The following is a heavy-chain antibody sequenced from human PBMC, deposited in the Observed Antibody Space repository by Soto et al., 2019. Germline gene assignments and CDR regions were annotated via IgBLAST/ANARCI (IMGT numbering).Heavy chain of an antibody. Sequence: QVQLQESGPGLVKPSGTLSLTCTVSAGSIRTTNWWRWVRQPPVKGLEWIGGILHSGSTNYNPSLKGRVTLSVDKSKNHFSLSLSSVSAAYTAVYYCAREGVAVVVSTIGYHFDYWGQGILATVSS. CDR3: AREGVAVVVSTIGYHFDY. V-gene: IGHV4-4*02. J-gene: IGHJ4*02. CDR2: ILHSGST. D-gene: IGHD6-19*01. CDR1: AGSIRTTNW.